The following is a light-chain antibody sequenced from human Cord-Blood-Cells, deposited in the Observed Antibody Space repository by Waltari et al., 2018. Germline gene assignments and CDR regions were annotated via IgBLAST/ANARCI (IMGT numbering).Light chain of an antibody. V-gene: IGLV2-14*01. CDR2: DVS. Sequence: QSALPQPASVSGSPGQSITTSCTGTSSAVAGYNYVSWYQQHPGKAPKLMIYDVSNRPSGVSNRFSGSKSGNTASLIISGLQAEDEADYYCSSYTSSSTVVFGGGTKLTVL. J-gene: IGLJ2*01. CDR3: SSYTSSSTVV. CDR1: SSAVAGYNY.